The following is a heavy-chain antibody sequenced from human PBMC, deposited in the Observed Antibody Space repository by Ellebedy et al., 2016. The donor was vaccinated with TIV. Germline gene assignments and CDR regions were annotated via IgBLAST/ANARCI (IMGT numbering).Heavy chain of an antibody. CDR2: LYSGGTT. Sequence: GGSLRLSCAASGFTVSTTYMSWVRQAPGKGLAWVSFLYSGGTTYYADSVKGRFTISRDDSKNTVYLQMNSLRAEDTAVYYCARGSWACSGSMDVWGQGTTVTVSS. V-gene: IGHV3-53*01. D-gene: IGHD6-19*01. J-gene: IGHJ6*02. CDR3: ARGSWACSGSMDV. CDR1: GFTVSTTY.